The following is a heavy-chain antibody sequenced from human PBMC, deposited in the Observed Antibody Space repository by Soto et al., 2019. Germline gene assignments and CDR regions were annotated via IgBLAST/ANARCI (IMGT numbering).Heavy chain of an antibody. V-gene: IGHV4-34*01. Sequence: SETLSLTCAVYGGSFSGYYWSWIRQPPGKGLEWIGEINHSGSTNYNPSLKSRATISIDTSKSQFSLKLSSVTAADTAVYYCVRDYEPSRSYYFGMDVWGRGTTVTVSS. D-gene: IGHD3-16*01. CDR2: INHSGST. J-gene: IGHJ6*02. CDR3: VRDYEPSRSYYFGMDV. CDR1: GGSFSGYY.